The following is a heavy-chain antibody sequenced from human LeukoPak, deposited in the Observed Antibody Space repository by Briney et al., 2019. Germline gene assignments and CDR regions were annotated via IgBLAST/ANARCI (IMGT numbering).Heavy chain of an antibody. CDR1: GYTFTSYD. V-gene: IGHV1-8*01. Sequence: ASVKVSCKASGYTFTSYDINRVRQATGQGLEWMGWMNPNSGNTGYAQKFQGRVTMTRNTSISTAYMELSSLRSEDTAVYYCARPNMVRGVGFDYWGQGTLVTVSS. CDR2: MNPNSGNT. D-gene: IGHD3-10*01. CDR3: ARPNMVRGVGFDY. J-gene: IGHJ4*02.